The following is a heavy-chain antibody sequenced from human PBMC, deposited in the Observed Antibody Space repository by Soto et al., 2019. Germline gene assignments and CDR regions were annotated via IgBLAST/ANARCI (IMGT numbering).Heavy chain of an antibody. Sequence: PGGSMRLSCAASGFTFSSNYMSWVRQAPGKGLEWGAGIYSGGSTHYADSVKGRFTISNDNSKNTLYLQMNALRAQGTAVYYCARFTSGIYSSGRGYFDYWGQGTLVTVSS. J-gene: IGHJ4*02. D-gene: IGHD6-19*01. CDR2: IYSGGST. CDR1: GFTFSSNY. V-gene: IGHV3-53*01. CDR3: ARFTSGIYSSGRGYFDY.